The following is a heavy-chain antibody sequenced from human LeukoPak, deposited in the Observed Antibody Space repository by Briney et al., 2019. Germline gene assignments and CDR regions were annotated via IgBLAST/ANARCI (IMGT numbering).Heavy chain of an antibody. V-gene: IGHV5-51*01. CDR1: GYSFPNYW. J-gene: IGHJ5*02. Sequence: RGESLKISCKGSGYSFPNYWIGWVRQMPGKGLEWMGIIYPGDSHTRYSPSFQDQVTISVDKSISTAYLQWSSLKVSDTAMYYCARGPYAYTSSATLGSYNWFDPWGQGSLVTVSS. CDR2: IYPGDSHT. D-gene: IGHD2-2*02. CDR3: ARGPYAYTSSATLGSYNWFDP.